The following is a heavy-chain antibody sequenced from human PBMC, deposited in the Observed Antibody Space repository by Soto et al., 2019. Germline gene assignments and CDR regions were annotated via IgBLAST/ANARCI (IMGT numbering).Heavy chain of an antibody. J-gene: IGHJ6*02. CDR2: IIPIFGTA. Sequence: SVKVSCKASGGTFSSYAISWVRQAPGQGLEWMGGIIPIFGTANYAQKFQGRVTITADESTSTAYMELSSLRSEDTAVYYCASRSPSSSWYYYYYGMDVWGQGTTVTVSS. CDR1: GGTFSSYA. CDR3: ASRSPSSSWYYYYYGMDV. D-gene: IGHD6-13*01. V-gene: IGHV1-69*13.